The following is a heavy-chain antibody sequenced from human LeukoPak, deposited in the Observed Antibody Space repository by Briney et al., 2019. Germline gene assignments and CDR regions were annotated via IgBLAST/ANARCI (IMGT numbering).Heavy chain of an antibody. J-gene: IGHJ4*02. CDR2: INQDGSEI. V-gene: IGHV3-7*01. CDR1: GFTFSIYW. D-gene: IGHD6-13*01. Sequence: GGSLRLSCAASGFTFSIYWMTWVRQAPGKGLEWVANINQDGSEIHYVDSVKGRFTISRDNAKSSVLLQMNSPRAEDTAVYYCAREGGTSSWPPGYFDSWGQGILVTVSA. CDR3: AREGGTSSWPPGYFDS.